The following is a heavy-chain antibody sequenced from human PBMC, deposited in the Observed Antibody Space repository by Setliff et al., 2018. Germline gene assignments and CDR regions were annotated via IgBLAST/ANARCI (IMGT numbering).Heavy chain of an antibody. V-gene: IGHV1-18*01. J-gene: IGHJ1*01. CDR3: SRLVRFCTRVACQTLSGGEF. CDR2: ISAHTGNT. Sequence: ASVKVSCKTSGYSFTDYGIAWVRQAPGHGLEWMGWISAHTGNTYSGQKLHDRLTLTTDTSTNTAYMELRSLGSDDTAVYYCSRLVRFCTRVACQTLSGGEFWGQGTLVTVSS. CDR1: GYSFTDYG. D-gene: IGHD2-8*01.